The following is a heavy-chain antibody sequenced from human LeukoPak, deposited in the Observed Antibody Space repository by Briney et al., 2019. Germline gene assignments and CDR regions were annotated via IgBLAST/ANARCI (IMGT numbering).Heavy chain of an antibody. CDR3: ATYYDSSGRIDY. J-gene: IGHJ4*02. CDR2: INHSGST. D-gene: IGHD3-22*01. Sequence: SETLSLTCAVYGGSFSGYYWSWIRQPPGKGLEWIGEINHSGSTNYNPSLKSRVTISVDTSKNQFSLKLSSVTAADTAVYYCATYYDSSGRIDYWGQGTLVTVSS. CDR1: GGSFSGYY. V-gene: IGHV4-34*01.